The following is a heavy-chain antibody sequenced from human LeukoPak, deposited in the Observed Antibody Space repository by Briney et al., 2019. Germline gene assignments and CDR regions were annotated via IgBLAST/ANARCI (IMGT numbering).Heavy chain of an antibody. CDR3: ARAMRVDYDILTGYYPYYYYYYMNV. CDR2: INPSSGGT. J-gene: IGHJ6*03. V-gene: IGHV1-2*02. CDR1: GYTFTDYY. D-gene: IGHD3-9*01. Sequence: VASVKVSCKASGYTFTDYYMHWVRQAPGQGLEWMGWINPSSGGTNYAQKFQGRVTVTRDTSISTAYMDLSRLRSEDTAVYYCARAMRVDYDILTGYYPYYYYYYMNVWGKGTTVTVSS.